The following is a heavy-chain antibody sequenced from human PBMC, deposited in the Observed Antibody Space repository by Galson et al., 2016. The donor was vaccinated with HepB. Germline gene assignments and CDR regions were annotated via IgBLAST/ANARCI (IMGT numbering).Heavy chain of an antibody. D-gene: IGHD3-10*01. V-gene: IGHV3-23*01. CDR1: GFTLSTYA. CDR3: SLCHWSNYQANGFDP. CDR2: IDVSGDTT. Sequence: SLRLSCAASGFTLSTYAMKWVRQAPGKGLEWVSSIDVSGDTTYYAESVKGRFTIYRDNSKNTLSLHMNTLRADDKAIYYCSLCHWSNYQANGFDPWGQGTLVTVS. J-gene: IGHJ5*02.